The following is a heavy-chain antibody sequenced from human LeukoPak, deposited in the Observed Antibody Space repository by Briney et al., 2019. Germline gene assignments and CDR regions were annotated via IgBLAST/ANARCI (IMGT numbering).Heavy chain of an antibody. CDR3: ARGSQNCASASCYNF. V-gene: IGHV1-69*13. J-gene: IGHJ4*02. CDR1: GGTFSSYA. Sequence: ASVKVSCKASGGTFSSYAISWVRLAPGQGLEWMGGIIPIFGTANYAQKFQGRVTITADESTSTAYMELSSLRSEDTAVYYCARGSQNCASASCYNFWGQGTLVTVSS. CDR2: IIPIFGTA. D-gene: IGHD2-2*02.